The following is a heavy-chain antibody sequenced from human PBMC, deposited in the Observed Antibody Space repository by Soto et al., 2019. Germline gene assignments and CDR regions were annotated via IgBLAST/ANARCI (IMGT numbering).Heavy chain of an antibody. D-gene: IGHD1-26*01. CDR1: GGSFSADY. CDR3: ASQRPTDGRWEFANYYGMDV. CDR2: IIHSEST. Sequence: SETLSLTCAVYGGSFSADYWSWVRQPPGKGLEWIGEIIHSESTTYNPSLKSRVTITVDTSKNQFSLKLSAVTAADTAVYYCASQRPTDGRWEFANYYGMDVWGQGTPVTVSS. J-gene: IGHJ6*02. V-gene: IGHV4-34*12.